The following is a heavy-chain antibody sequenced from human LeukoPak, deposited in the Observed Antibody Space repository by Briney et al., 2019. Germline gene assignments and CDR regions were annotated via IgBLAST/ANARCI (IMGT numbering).Heavy chain of an antibody. CDR2: TFYRSKWKR. Sequence: SQTLSLTCAISRDSVSSNRAAWNWIRQSPSRGLEWLGRTFYRSKWKREYAGAVKGRITIKPDTSKNQFSLQLNSVSPEDTAVYYCARGFGSTPGEYNFGYWGQGTLVTVSS. V-gene: IGHV6-1*01. D-gene: IGHD4-17*01. CDR3: ARGFGSTPGEYNFGY. J-gene: IGHJ4*02. CDR1: RDSVSSNRAA.